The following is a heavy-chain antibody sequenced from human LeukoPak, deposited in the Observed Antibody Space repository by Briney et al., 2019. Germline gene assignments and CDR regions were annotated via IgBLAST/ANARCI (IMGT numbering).Heavy chain of an antibody. V-gene: IGHV4-59*01. D-gene: IGHD3-3*01. CDR2: IYYSGST. CDR1: GGSISSYY. Sequence: PSETLSLTCTVSGGSISSYYWSWIRQPPAKGLKWIGYIYYSGSTNYNPSLKSRVTISVDTSKNQFSLKLSSVTAADTAVYYCARANQYYDFWSGYYNYYGMDVWGQGTTVTVSS. J-gene: IGHJ6*02. CDR3: ARANQYYDFWSGYYNYYGMDV.